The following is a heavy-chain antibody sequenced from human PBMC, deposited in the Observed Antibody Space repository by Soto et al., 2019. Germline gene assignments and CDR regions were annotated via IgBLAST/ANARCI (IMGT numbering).Heavy chain of an antibody. J-gene: IGHJ6*02. CDR3: AKAGWSIAARLDYYYYGMDV. D-gene: IGHD6-6*01. V-gene: IGHV3-30*18. CDR2: ISYDGSNK. Sequence: QVQLVESGGGVVQPGRSLRLSCAASGFTFSSYGMHWVRQAPGKGLEWVAVISYDGSNKYYADSVKGRFTISRDNSKNTLDLQMNSLRAEDTAVYYCAKAGWSIAARLDYYYYGMDVWGQGTTVTVSS. CDR1: GFTFSSYG.